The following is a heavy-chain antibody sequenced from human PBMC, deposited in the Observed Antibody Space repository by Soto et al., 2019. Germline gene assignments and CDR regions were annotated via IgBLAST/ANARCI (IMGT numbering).Heavy chain of an antibody. Sequence: PVGSLRLSCAASGFTFSSYSMNWVRQAPGKGLEWVSSISSSSSYIYYADSVKGRFTISRDNAKNSLYLQMNSLRAEDTAVYYCARDRRGTNYGMDVWGQGTTVTVSS. J-gene: IGHJ6*02. V-gene: IGHV3-21*01. CDR3: ARDRRGTNYGMDV. CDR1: GFTFSSYS. D-gene: IGHD1-1*01. CDR2: ISSSSSYI.